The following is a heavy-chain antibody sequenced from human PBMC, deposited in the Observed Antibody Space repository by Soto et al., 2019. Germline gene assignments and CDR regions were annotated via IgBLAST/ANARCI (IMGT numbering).Heavy chain of an antibody. Sequence: SETLSLTCTVSGGSISSGGYYWSWIRQHPGKGLEWIGYIYYSGSTYYNPSLKSRVTISVDTSKNQFSLKLSSVTAADTAVYYCVREPTGYCSGGSCYSYYYYGMDVWGQGTTVTVSS. J-gene: IGHJ6*02. D-gene: IGHD2-15*01. CDR2: IYYSGST. CDR1: GGSISSGGYY. CDR3: VREPTGYCSGGSCYSYYYYGMDV. V-gene: IGHV4-31*03.